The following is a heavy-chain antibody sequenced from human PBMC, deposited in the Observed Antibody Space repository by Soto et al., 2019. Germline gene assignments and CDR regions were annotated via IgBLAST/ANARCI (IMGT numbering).Heavy chain of an antibody. J-gene: IGHJ4*02. D-gene: IGHD6-19*01. CDR3: SGLPY. Sequence: EVHLVESGGGLVQPGGSLRLSCATPGFTFRNYWMHWVRQVPGKGLVWVSRINADGTTINYADSVKGRFTISRDNAKNTLYLQMNSLRAEDTAVYYCSGLPYWGQGTLVTVSP. CDR2: INADGTTI. CDR1: GFTFRNYW. V-gene: IGHV3-74*01.